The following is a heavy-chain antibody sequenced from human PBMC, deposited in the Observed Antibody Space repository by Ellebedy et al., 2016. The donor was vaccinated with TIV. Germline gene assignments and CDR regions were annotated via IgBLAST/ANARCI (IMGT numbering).Heavy chain of an antibody. D-gene: IGHD3-9*01. CDR1: GTTLSSYS. J-gene: IGHJ6*02. CDR3: ARVSELRYFDWLSGTYYGMDV. CDR2: ISSRSTTI. Sequence: PGGSLRLSCAASGTTLSSYSMNWVRQAPGKGLEWVSYISSRSTTIYYADSVKGRFTISRDNSKNTLYLQMNSLRAEDTAVYYFARVSELRYFDWLSGTYYGMDVWGQGTTVTVSS. V-gene: IGHV3-48*01.